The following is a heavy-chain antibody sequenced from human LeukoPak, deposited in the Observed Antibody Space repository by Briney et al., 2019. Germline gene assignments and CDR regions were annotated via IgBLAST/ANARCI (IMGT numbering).Heavy chain of an antibody. J-gene: IGHJ4*02. Sequence: GGSLRLSCAASGFTFSTYQMNWVRQAPGRGLEWVSYISGSGSTIYYADSVKGRFTISRDNAKNSLYLQMNSLRAEDTAVYYCAVSTHGYWGQGTLVTVSS. CDR2: ISGSGSTI. CDR3: AVSTHGY. CDR1: GFTFSTYQ. V-gene: IGHV3-48*03.